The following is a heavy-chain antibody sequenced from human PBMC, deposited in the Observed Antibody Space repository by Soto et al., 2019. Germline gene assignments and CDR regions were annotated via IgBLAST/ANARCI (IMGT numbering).Heavy chain of an antibody. CDR1: GFTFSSYA. Sequence: EVQLLESGGGLVQPGGSLRLSCAASGFTFSSYAMSWVRQAPGKGLEGVSAISGGGGSTYYADTVKGRFTISKDNSNNTLYLQMTGLRAEDTAVYYCAKTTLTPKYYYYYMDVWGKGTTVTVSS. D-gene: IGHD3-9*01. J-gene: IGHJ6*03. CDR3: AKTTLTPKYYYYYMDV. CDR2: ISGGGGST. V-gene: IGHV3-23*01.